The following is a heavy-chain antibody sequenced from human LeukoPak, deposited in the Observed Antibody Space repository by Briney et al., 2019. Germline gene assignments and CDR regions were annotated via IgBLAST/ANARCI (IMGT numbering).Heavy chain of an antibody. CDR2: IKQDGSEK. CDR1: GFTFSSYW. CDR3: ATVRYYYDSSGYYSQFDY. Sequence: GGSLRLSCAASGFTFSSYWMSWVRQAPGKGLEWVANIKQDGSEKYYVDSVKGRFTISRDNAKNSLYLQMNSLRAEDTAVYYCATVRYYYDSSGYYSQFDYWGQGTLVTVSS. D-gene: IGHD3-22*01. J-gene: IGHJ4*02. V-gene: IGHV3-7*01.